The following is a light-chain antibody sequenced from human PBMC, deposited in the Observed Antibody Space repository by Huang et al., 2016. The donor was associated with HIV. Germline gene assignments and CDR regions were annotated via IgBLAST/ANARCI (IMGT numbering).Light chain of an antibody. V-gene: IGKV3-15*01. CDR3: QQYNNWPPVT. CDR2: GAS. Sequence: EVVMTQSPATLSVSPGERATLSCRASKNINSNLAWYQQKPGQTPRLLIYGASTRATGIPARFSGSGSVTEFTLTISSLQSEDFAVYYCQQYNNWPPVTFGQGTKLEIK. CDR1: KNINSN. J-gene: IGKJ2*01.